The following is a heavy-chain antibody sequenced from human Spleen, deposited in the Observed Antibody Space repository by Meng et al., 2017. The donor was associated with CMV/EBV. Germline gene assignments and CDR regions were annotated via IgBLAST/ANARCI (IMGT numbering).Heavy chain of an antibody. CDR2: LSYAGSNK. J-gene: IGHJ5*02. CDR3: ARGGYYDSSGQNWFDP. CDR1: AFPFSTCA. Sequence: AFPFSTCAIHWVRQPPGAGLEWVAVLSYAGSNKSYAASVKGRFTISRDNSKNTLRLQMNTLRAEDTALYYCARGGYYDSSGQNWFDPWGQGTLVTVSS. D-gene: IGHD3-22*01. V-gene: IGHV3-30-3*01.